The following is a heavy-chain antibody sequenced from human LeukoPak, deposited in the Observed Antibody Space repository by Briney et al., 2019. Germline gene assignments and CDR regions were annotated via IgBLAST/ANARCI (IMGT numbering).Heavy chain of an antibody. Sequence: SQTLSLTCTVSGGSISSGDCYWNWIRQHPGKGLEWIGYIYCSGSTNYNPSLKSRVTISVDTSKNQFSLKLSSVTAADTAVYYCARESGHRTLDYWGQGTLVTVSS. CDR3: ARESGHRTLDY. D-gene: IGHD1-7*01. CDR1: GGSISSGDCY. V-gene: IGHV4-31*03. CDR2: IYCSGST. J-gene: IGHJ4*02.